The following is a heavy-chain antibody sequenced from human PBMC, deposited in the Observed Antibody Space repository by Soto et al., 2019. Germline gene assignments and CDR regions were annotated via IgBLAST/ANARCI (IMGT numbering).Heavy chain of an antibody. Sequence: SVKVSCKASGGTFSSYAISWVRQAPGQGLEWMGGIIPIFGTANYAQKLQGRVTITADKSTSTAYMELSSLRSEDTAVYYCASGSITMVRGVPYYFDYWGQGTLVTVSS. D-gene: IGHD3-10*01. CDR2: IIPIFGTA. V-gene: IGHV1-69*06. CDR1: GGTFSSYA. J-gene: IGHJ4*02. CDR3: ASGSITMVRGVPYYFDY.